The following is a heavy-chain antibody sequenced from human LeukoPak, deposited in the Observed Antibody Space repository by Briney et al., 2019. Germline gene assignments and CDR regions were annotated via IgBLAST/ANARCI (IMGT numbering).Heavy chain of an antibody. J-gene: IGHJ4*02. CDR3: ARVPWDLKPCFDC. CDR1: GFTFSSYG. Sequence: PGRSLRLSCAASGFTFSSYGMYWVRQAPGQGLEWVALTSYDGNNKKYADSVKGRFTISRDNSKNTLSLQLNSLRGEDTAVYYCARVPWDLKPCFDCWGQGTLVTVSS. D-gene: IGHD1-26*01. V-gene: IGHV3-30*04. CDR2: TSYDGNNK.